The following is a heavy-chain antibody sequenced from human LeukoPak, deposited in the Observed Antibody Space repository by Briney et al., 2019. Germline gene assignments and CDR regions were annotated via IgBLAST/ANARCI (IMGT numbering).Heavy chain of an antibody. V-gene: IGHV3-11*04. CDR2: ITSSNDM. CDR3: ARGGVSVGGNFDY. CDR1: GFTFSDYR. D-gene: IGHD4-23*01. Sequence: GGSLRLSCAASGFTFSDYRMSWIRQAPGKGLEWITYITSSNDMYYADSVRGRFTISRDNANNSLFLQMNSLRAEDTAVYYCARGGVSVGGNFDYWGQGTLVTVSS. J-gene: IGHJ4*02.